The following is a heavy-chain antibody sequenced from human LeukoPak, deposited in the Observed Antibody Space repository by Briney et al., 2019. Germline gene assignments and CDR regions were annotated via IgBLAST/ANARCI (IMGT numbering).Heavy chain of an antibody. CDR3: AKEESGSRNYYYYYGMDV. CDR2: ISSSSSYI. D-gene: IGHD3-10*01. Sequence: PGGSLRLSCAASGFTFSSYSMNWVRQAPGKGLEWVSSISSSSSYIYYADSVKGRFTISRDNAKNSLYLQMNSLRAEDTAVYYCAKEESGSRNYYYYYGMDVWGQGTTVTVSS. V-gene: IGHV3-21*01. CDR1: GFTFSSYS. J-gene: IGHJ6*02.